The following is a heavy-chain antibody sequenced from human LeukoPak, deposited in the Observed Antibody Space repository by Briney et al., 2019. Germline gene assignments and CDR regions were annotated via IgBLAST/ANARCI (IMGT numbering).Heavy chain of an antibody. CDR1: GFTFSDYY. J-gene: IGHJ4*02. CDR3: AKTYYYDSSGYTHPYYFDY. CDR2: ISSSGSTI. D-gene: IGHD3-22*01. Sequence: GGSLRLSCAASGFTFSDYYMSWIRQAPGKGLEWVSYISSSGSTIYYADSVKGRFTISRDNAKNSLYLQMNSLRAEDTALYYCAKTYYYDSSGYTHPYYFDYWGQGTLVTVSS. V-gene: IGHV3-11*01.